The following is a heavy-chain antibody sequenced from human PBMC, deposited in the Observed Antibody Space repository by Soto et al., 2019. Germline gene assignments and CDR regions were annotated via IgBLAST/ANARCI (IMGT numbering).Heavy chain of an antibody. CDR1: GFTFSTYA. D-gene: IGHD1-26*01. V-gene: IGHV3-23*01. CDR3: ARRGSGSYYDY. Sequence: EVQLLESGGGLVQPGGSRRLSCAASGFTFSTYAMRWVRQVPVKGLEWVSAISGSGDSTYYADSVKGRFTISRDNSKNTLYLQMNSLRAEDTAVYYCARRGSGSYYDYWGQGTLVTVSS. CDR2: ISGSGDST. J-gene: IGHJ4*02.